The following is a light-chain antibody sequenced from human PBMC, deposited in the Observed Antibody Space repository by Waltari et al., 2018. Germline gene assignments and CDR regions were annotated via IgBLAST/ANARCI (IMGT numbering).Light chain of an antibody. CDR1: QSVGRS. V-gene: IGKV3-20*01. Sequence: EIVLTQSPGTLSLSPGETATLSCRGSQSVGRSLAWYQQKPGQAPRLLIYNIFNRATGIPDRFSGSGSGTDFTLTISRLEPEDFVVYYCQHYVRLPATFGQGTKVEIK. J-gene: IGKJ1*01. CDR2: NIF. CDR3: QHYVRLPAT.